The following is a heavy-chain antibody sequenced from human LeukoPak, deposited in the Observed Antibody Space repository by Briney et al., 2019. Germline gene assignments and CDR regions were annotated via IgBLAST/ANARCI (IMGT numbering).Heavy chain of an antibody. CDR2: ISSSSTYI. J-gene: IGHJ6*03. CDR3: ARDGVVMITFGGVIVPYYYYMDV. CDR1: GFTFSSYS. V-gene: IGHV3-21*01. D-gene: IGHD3-16*02. Sequence: GGSLRLSCAASGFTFSSYSMNWVRQAPGKGLEWVSCISSSSTYIYHADSIKGRFTISRDNAKNSLYLQMDSLGPEDTAVYYCARDGVVMITFGGVIVPYYYYMDVWGKGTTVTVSS.